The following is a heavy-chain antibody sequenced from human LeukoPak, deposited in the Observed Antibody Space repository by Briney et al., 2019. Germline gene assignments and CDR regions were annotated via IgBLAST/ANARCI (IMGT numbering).Heavy chain of an antibody. J-gene: IGHJ6*02. D-gene: IGHD4-17*01. CDR2: INPNSGGT. V-gene: IGHV1-2*02. CDR1: GYTFTGYY. CDR3: ARDKSDGDYVKNYYGMDV. Sequence: ASVKVSCKASGYTFTGYYMHWVRQAPRQGLEWMGWINPNSGGTNYAQKFQGRVTMTRDTSISTAYMELSRLRSDDTAVYYCARDKSDGDYVKNYYGMDVWGQGTTVTVSS.